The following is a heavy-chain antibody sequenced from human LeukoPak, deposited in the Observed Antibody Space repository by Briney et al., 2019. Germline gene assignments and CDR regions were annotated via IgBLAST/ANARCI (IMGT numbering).Heavy chain of an antibody. V-gene: IGHV3-23*01. CDR2: ISGSGSGGST. J-gene: IGHJ4*02. CDR1: GFTFSSSA. CDR3: AKSYWELPYFDY. Sequence: GGSLRLSCAASGFTFSSSAMSWVRRAPGRGLRGVSNISGSGSGGSTYYADSVKGRFTISRDNSKNTLYLQMNSLRAEDTAVYYCAKSYWELPYFDYWGQGTLVTVSS. D-gene: IGHD1-26*01.